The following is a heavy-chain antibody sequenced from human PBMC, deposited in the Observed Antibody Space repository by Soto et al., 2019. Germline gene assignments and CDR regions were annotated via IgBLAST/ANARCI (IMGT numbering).Heavy chain of an antibody. V-gene: IGHV3-30-3*01. CDR2: ISYDGSNK. J-gene: IGHJ4*02. CDR3: ARGRHYYGSTEGLREGYYFDY. CDR1: GFTFSSYA. Sequence: GGSLRLSCAASGFTFSSYAMHWVRQAPGKGLEWVAVISYDGSNKYYADSVKGRFTISRDNSKNTLYLQMNSLRAEDTAVYYCARGRHYYGSTEGLREGYYFDYWGQGTLVTVSS. D-gene: IGHD3-10*01.